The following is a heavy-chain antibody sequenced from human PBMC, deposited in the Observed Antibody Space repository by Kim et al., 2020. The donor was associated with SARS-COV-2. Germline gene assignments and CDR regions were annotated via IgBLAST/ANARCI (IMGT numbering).Heavy chain of an antibody. CDR3: ARDLQGFGETGVGY. D-gene: IGHD3-10*01. V-gene: IGHV3-7*01. Sequence: VDSVKGRFAISRDNAKNSLDLQMNSLGVEDTAVYYCARDLQGFGETGVGYWSQGTLVTVSS. J-gene: IGHJ4*02.